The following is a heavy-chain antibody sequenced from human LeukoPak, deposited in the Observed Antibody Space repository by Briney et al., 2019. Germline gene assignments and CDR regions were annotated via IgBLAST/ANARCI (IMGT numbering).Heavy chain of an antibody. J-gene: IGHJ6*02. CDR1: GYTFTSYG. CDR3: ARSLDLPYYYYGMDV. Sequence: GASVKVSCKASGYTFTSYGISWVRQAPGQGLEWMGWISAYNGNTNYAQKLQGRVTITTDTSTSTAYMELRSLRSDDTAVYYCARSLDLPYYYYGMDVWGQGTTVTVSS. D-gene: IGHD3/OR15-3a*01. CDR2: ISAYNGNT. V-gene: IGHV1-18*01.